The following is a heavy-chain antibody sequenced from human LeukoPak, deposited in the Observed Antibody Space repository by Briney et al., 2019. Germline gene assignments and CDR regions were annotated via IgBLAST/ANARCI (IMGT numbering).Heavy chain of an antibody. J-gene: IGHJ5*02. CDR2: ISSSGSSL. D-gene: IGHD2-2*01. V-gene: IGHV3-11*04. Sequence: GGSLRLSCAASGFNFSDYYMSWIRQSPGKGLEWISYISSSGSSLYYVDSVRGRFTISRDNAKNSLYLQMNSLRAEDTAVYYCARGGYCSSTSCLDWFDPWGQGTLVTVSS. CDR1: GFNFSDYY. CDR3: ARGGYCSSTSCLDWFDP.